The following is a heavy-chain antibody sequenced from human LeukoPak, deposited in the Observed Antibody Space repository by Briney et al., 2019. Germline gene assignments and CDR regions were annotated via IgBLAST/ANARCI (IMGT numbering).Heavy chain of an antibody. Sequence: PGGSLRLSCAASGFTFSSYSMNWVRLAPGKGLEWVSFISSSSGYIYYADSVKGRFTISRDNAKNSLYLQMNSLRAEDTAVYYCARVWFGESGWFDPWGQRTLVTVSS. V-gene: IGHV3-21*01. D-gene: IGHD3-10*01. CDR3: ARVWFGESGWFDP. CDR1: GFTFSSYS. J-gene: IGHJ5*02. CDR2: ISSSSGYI.